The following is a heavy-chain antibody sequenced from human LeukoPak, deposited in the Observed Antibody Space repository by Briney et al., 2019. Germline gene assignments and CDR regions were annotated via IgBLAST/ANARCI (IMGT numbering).Heavy chain of an antibody. CDR2: ISYDGSNK. Sequence: PGGSLRLSCAASGFTFSSYAMHWVRQAPGKGLEWVAVISYDGSNKYYADSVKGRFTIPRDNSKNTLYLQMNSLRAEDTAVYYCAKDADSSGWYSDFDYWGQGTLVTVSS. CDR3: AKDADSSGWYSDFDY. V-gene: IGHV3-30*04. J-gene: IGHJ4*02. D-gene: IGHD6-19*01. CDR1: GFTFSSYA.